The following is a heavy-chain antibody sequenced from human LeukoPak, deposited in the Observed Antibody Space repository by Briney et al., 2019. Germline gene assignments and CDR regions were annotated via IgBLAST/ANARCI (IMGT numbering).Heavy chain of an antibody. J-gene: IGHJ4*02. D-gene: IGHD3-22*01. CDR2: ISSSSSYI. Sequence: GGSLRLSCAASGFTFCGYSMNWVRQAPGKGLEWVSYISSSSSYIYFVDSVKGRFTISRDNAKNSLYLLMNSLRAEDTAVYYCARGDYYDSSGYYYGPDYWGQGTLVTVSP. V-gene: IGHV3-21*01. CDR3: ARGDYYDSSGYYYGPDY. CDR1: GFTFCGYS.